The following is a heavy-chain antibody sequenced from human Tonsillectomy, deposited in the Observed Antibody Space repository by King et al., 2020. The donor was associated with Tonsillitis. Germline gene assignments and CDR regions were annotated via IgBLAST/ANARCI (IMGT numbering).Heavy chain of an antibody. CDR3: AKDKGDYGPVVDV. Sequence: VQLVESGGGVVQPGRSLRLSCAASGFTFSSYGMHWVRQAPGKGLEWVALISYDGSNEYYADSVKGRFTISRDNSKNTLYLQMNSLRAEDTAVYYCAKDKGDYGPVVDVWGQGTTVTVSS. D-gene: IGHD4-17*01. CDR1: GFTFSSYG. CDR2: ISYDGSNE. V-gene: IGHV3-30*18. J-gene: IGHJ6*02.